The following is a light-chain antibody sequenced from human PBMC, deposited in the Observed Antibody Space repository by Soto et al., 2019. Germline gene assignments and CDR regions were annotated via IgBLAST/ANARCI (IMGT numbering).Light chain of an antibody. CDR1: QSVSRY. V-gene: IGKV3-11*01. J-gene: IGKJ2*01. Sequence: EIVLTQSPATLSLSPGEGVTLSCRASQSVSRYLAWYQQKPGQAPRLLIYDAFNRATGIPDRFNGSGSGTDFTVTISSLDPEDFAVSYCQQSSNWPPEFTLGQGTKLEI. CDR3: QQSSNWPPEFT. CDR2: DAF.